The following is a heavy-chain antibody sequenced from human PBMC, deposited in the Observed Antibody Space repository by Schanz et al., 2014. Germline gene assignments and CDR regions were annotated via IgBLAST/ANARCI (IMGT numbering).Heavy chain of an antibody. J-gene: IGHJ6*02. V-gene: IGHV4-30-4*07. CDR1: GGSISSGGYS. CDR3: ARGGRTTYNYYYGMDV. Sequence: QVQLQESGPGLVKPSQTLSLTCAVSGGSISSGGYSWNWIRQPPGKGLEWIVYIYYSGSTYYNPSLKSRVTIPVDTSKNQSSLKLSSVTAADTAVYYCARGGRTTYNYYYGMDVWGQGTTVTVSS. CDR2: IYYSGST. D-gene: IGHD1-1*01.